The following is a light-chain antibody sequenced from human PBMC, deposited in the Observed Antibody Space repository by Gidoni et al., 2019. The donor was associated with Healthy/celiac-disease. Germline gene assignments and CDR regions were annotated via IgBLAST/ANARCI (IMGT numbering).Light chain of an antibody. CDR1: QSVSSN. CDR3: QQYNNWPPWT. Sequence: EIVMTQSPATLSVSPGERATLACRGSQSVSSNLAWYQQKTGQAPRLLIYGASPMATGIPARFSGSGSGTEFTLTSSSLQSVDFAVYYCQQYNNWPPWTFGQXTNVEIK. CDR2: GAS. V-gene: IGKV3-15*01. J-gene: IGKJ1*01.